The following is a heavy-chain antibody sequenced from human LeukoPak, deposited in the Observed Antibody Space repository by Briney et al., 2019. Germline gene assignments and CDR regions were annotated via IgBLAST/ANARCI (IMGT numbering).Heavy chain of an antibody. D-gene: IGHD3-9*01. Sequence: GGSLRLSCAASGFPFSSYAMSWVRQSLGKGLEWVSAISGGNGNTYYAYYADSVRGRFTISRDSSKNTLYLQMNSLRAEDTAVYYCAKFYDILTGYFDYWGQGTLVTVSS. CDR2: ISGGNGNTYYA. CDR1: GFPFSSYA. CDR3: AKFYDILTGYFDY. V-gene: IGHV3-23*01. J-gene: IGHJ4*02.